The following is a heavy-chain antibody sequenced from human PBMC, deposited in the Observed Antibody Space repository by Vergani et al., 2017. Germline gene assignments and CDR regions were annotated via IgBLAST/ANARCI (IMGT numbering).Heavy chain of an antibody. Sequence: QVQLQESGPGLVEPSETLSLTCTVSGGSISSYYWSWIRQPPGKGLEWIGYIYYSGSTNYNPSLKSRVTISVDTSKNQFSLKLSSVTAADTAVYYCARDRYGGSGYWGQGTLVTVSS. V-gene: IGHV4-59*01. CDR1: GGSISSYY. CDR3: ARDRYGGSGY. J-gene: IGHJ4*02. D-gene: IGHD4-23*01. CDR2: IYYSGST.